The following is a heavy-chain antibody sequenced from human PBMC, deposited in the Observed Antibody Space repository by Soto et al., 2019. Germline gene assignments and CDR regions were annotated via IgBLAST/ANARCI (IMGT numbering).Heavy chain of an antibody. D-gene: IGHD3-3*01. CDR1: GFTFSSYG. V-gene: IGHV3-33*01. CDR2: IWYDGSNK. Sequence: GGSLRLSCAASGFTFSSYGMHWVRQAPGQGLEWVAVIWYDGSNKYYADSVKGRFTISRDNSKNTLYLQMNSLRVEDTAVYYCARAEDYDFWSGPPKYFDNWGQGTQVTVSS. CDR3: ARAEDYDFWSGPPKYFDN. J-gene: IGHJ4*02.